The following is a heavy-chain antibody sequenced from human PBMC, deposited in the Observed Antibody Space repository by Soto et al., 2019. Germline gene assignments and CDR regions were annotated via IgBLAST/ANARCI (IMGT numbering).Heavy chain of an antibody. J-gene: IGHJ4*02. V-gene: IGHV3-23*01. CDR3: VKFFVETGGSSGWPWSLDS. CDR1: GFTFSKYA. Sequence: EVQLLESGGGLVQPGGSLRLSCAASGFTFSKYAMSWVRQAPGKGLEWVSAISGSGTTTYSADSVRGRFTISRDNSNNMLYPQMNSPSPEDTALYYCVKFFVETGGSSGWPWSLDSWGQGPLVTVSS. CDR2: ISGSGTTT. D-gene: IGHD6-25*01.